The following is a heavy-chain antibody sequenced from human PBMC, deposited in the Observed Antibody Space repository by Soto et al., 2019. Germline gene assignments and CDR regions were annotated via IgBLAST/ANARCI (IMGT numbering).Heavy chain of an antibody. D-gene: IGHD7-27*01. J-gene: IGHJ3*01. Sequence: GGSLRLSCAASGFIFSSYVMNWVRQAPGKGLEWVSYISTSSNYIYYADSLKGRFTISRDNARNSLYLQINSLRVEDTAVYYCVRKNWDDVFAFRGQGTMVTVSS. CDR1: GFIFSSYV. V-gene: IGHV3-21*01. CDR3: VRKNWDDVFAF. CDR2: ISTSSNYI.